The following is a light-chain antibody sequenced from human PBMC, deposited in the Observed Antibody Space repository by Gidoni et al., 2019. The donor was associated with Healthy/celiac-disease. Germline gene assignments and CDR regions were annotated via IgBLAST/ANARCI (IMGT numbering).Light chain of an antibody. CDR1: QSVSSY. Sequence: EIVLTQSPATLSLLPGERATLSCRASQSVSSYLAWYQQKPGQAPRLLIYDASNRATGIPARFSGSGSGTDFTLTISSLEPEDFAVYYCQQRSNWLTFGGGTKVEIK. CDR2: DAS. V-gene: IGKV3-11*01. CDR3: QQRSNWLT. J-gene: IGKJ4*01.